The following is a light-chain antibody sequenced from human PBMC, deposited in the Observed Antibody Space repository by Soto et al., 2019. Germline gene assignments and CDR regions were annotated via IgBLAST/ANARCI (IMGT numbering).Light chain of an antibody. CDR2: DAS. Sequence: ETVLTQSPARLSLSPGERATLSCRASQTVRNNYLAWYQQKPGQAPRLLIYDASSRATGIPDRFSGGGSGTDFTLTISRLEPEDFAVYYCQQFSSYPLTFGGGTKVDIK. CDR3: QQFSSYPLT. V-gene: IGKV3-20*01. J-gene: IGKJ4*01. CDR1: QTVRNNY.